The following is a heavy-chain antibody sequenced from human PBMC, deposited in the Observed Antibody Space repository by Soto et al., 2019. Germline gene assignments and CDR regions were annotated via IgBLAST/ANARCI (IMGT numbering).Heavy chain of an antibody. CDR3: AKSSSDSLTSFDY. CDR1: GFTFSIFD. J-gene: IGHJ4*02. CDR2: IGAAGDP. D-gene: IGHD2-21*02. V-gene: IGHV3-13*05. Sequence: EVQLVESGGGLVQPGGSLRLSCAASGFTFSIFDMHWVRQAPGKGLEWVSAIGAAGDPYYPRSVKGRFTISRENAKNSLYLQMNSLRAGDTAVYYCAKSSSDSLTSFDYWGQGTLVTVSS.